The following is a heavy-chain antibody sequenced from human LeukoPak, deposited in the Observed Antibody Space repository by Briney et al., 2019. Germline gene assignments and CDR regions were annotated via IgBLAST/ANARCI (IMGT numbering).Heavy chain of an antibody. D-gene: IGHD6-19*01. CDR3: AKDRSDSSGWYYFDY. V-gene: IGHV4-59*01. J-gene: IGHJ4*02. Sequence: SETLSLTCAVSGGSISGYYWSWIRQPPGKGLEWIVDIYDSRTTNYRPSLKSRVTISVDTSKNQFSLKLTSVTAADTAVYYCAKDRSDSSGWYYFDYWGQGTLVTVSS. CDR2: IYDSRTT. CDR1: GGSISGYY.